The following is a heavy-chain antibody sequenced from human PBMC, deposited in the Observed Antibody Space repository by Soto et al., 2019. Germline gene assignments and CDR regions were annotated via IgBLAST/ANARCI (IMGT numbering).Heavy chain of an antibody. CDR2: INYSGNT. D-gene: IGHD6-19*01. V-gene: IGHV4-59*01. CDR1: GGSISINY. Sequence: QGQLQESCPGLVKPSETLSLTCRVSGGSISINYWSWIRQPQRKGLEWIGYINYSGNTNYNPSLKSRVTISVDTSKIPFSLKLTDVSAADTDGYYGARSSIGWYWYFDLWGSGTLVNVSS. CDR3: ARSSIGWYWYFDL. J-gene: IGHJ2*01.